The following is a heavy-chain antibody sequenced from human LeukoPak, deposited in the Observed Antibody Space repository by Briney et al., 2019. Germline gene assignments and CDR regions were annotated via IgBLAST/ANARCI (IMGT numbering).Heavy chain of an antibody. V-gene: IGHV3-30*01. CDR2: ISYDGIMK. CDR3: ARVSAAAAHSYAFDV. D-gene: IGHD2-2*01. J-gene: IGHJ3*01. CDR1: GFSFSTYG. Sequence: GGSLRLSCAASGFSFSTYGVTWVRQAPGKGLKWVAFISYDGIMKYFADSVKGRFTISRDNSKNTLYLQMDRLRPEDTAVYYCARVSAAAAHSYAFDVWGRGTLVTVSS.